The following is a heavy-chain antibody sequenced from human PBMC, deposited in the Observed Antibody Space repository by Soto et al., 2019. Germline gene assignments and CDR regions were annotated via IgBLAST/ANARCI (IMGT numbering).Heavy chain of an antibody. CDR1: GGSISSYY. Sequence: SETLSLTCTVSGGSISSYYWSWIRQPPGKGLEWIGYIYYSGSTNYNPSLKSRVTISVDTSKNHFSPKLSSVTAADTAMYYCARQNYYNTTGYYYAFDYWGQGALVTVSS. CDR3: ARQNYYNTTGYYYAFDY. J-gene: IGHJ4*02. D-gene: IGHD3-22*01. CDR2: IYYSGST. V-gene: IGHV4-59*01.